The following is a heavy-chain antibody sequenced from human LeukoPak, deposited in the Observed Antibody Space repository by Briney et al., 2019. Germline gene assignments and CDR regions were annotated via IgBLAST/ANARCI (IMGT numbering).Heavy chain of an antibody. V-gene: IGHV3-23*01. CDR2: LTGSGRTT. CDR1: GFNFSRYA. Sequence: PGGSLRLSCVASGFNFSRYAMSWVRQAPGKGLEWVSGLTGSGRTTFYADSVRGRFTISRDNSKSTLYLQMSSLRAEDTATYYCAKDQTPLYFYYYGMDVWGQGTTLSVYS. CDR3: AKDQTPLYFYYYGMDV. J-gene: IGHJ6*02.